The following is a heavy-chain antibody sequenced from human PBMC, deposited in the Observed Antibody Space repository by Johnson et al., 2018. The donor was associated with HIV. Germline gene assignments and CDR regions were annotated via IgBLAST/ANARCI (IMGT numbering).Heavy chain of an antibody. V-gene: IGHV3-30*02. J-gene: IGHJ3*02. D-gene: IGHD3-10*01. CDR3: AKPKTGIDAFDI. Sequence: QVQLVESGGDLVKPGGSLRLSCAASGFTFSNAWMSWVRQAPGKGLEWVAFIRYDGSNKYYADSVKGRFTISRDNSKNTLYLQMNSLRVEDTAVYYCAKPKTGIDAFDIWGQGTMVTVSS. CDR2: IRYDGSNK. CDR1: GFTFSNAW.